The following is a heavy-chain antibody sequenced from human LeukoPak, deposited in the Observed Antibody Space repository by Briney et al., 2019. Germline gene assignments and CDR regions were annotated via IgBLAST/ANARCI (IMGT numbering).Heavy chain of an antibody. V-gene: IGHV3-30*18. D-gene: IGHD1-20*01. J-gene: IGHJ4*02. CDR1: GFTFSSYG. CDR3: ANDGISGIPD. Sequence: PGGSLRLSCAASGFTFSSYGMHWVRQAPGKGLEWVAVISYDGSNKYYADSVKGRFTISRDNSKNTLYLQMNSLRAEDTAIYYCANDGISGIPDWGQGTLVTVSS. CDR2: ISYDGSNK.